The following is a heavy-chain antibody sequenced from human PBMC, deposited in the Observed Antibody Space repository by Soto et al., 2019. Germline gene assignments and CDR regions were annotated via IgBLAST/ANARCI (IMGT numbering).Heavy chain of an antibody. CDR2: FDPEDGET. V-gene: IGHV1-24*01. J-gene: IGHJ4*02. CDR1: GYTLTELS. Sequence: ASVKVSCKVSGYTLTELSIHWVRQAPGKGLEWMGGFDPEDGETIYAQKFQGRVTMTEDTSTDTAYMELSSLRSEDTAVYYCATDYSRRTLGPYWGQGTLVTVS. D-gene: IGHD1-26*01. CDR3: ATDYSRRTLGPY.